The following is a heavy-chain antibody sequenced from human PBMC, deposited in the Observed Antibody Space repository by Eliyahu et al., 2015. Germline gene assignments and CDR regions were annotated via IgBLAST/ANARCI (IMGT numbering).Heavy chain of an antibody. CDR1: GFSLTSHGMS. CDR3: AREFYSGTYYYLDY. D-gene: IGHD1-26*01. Sequence: QVTLRESGPALVRPTQTLTLTCSFSGFSLTSHGMSVTWIRQPPGEALEWLARIDWDGDRYYNTSLKTRLSISRDTSKNQVVLRMTNMDPVDTATYFCAREFYSGTYYYLDYWGQGTLVTVSS. J-gene: IGHJ4*02. CDR2: IDWDGDR. V-gene: IGHV2-70*15.